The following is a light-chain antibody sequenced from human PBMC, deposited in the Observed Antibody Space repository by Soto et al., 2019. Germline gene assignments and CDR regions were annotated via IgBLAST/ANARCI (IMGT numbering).Light chain of an antibody. CDR3: CSYVGSSILM. V-gene: IGLV2-23*02. CDR1: SSDVGRYNL. CDR2: EVN. Sequence: QSALTQPASVSGYPGQSITISCTGTSSDVGRYNLDSWYQQLPGKAPKLIIYEVNERPSGISDRFSGSKSGNTASLTISGLHDEDEADYFCCSYVGSSILMFGGGTKLTVL. J-gene: IGLJ3*02.